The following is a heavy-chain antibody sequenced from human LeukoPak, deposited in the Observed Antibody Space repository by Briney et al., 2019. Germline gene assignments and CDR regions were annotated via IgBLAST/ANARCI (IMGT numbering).Heavy chain of an antibody. Sequence: PSETLSLTCTVSGGSISSYYWSWIRQPPGKGLEWIGYIYYSGSTNYNPSLKSRVTISVDTSKNQFSLKLGSVTAADTAVYYCARHRFAGYSSSSSGRRYFDYWGQGTLVTVSS. CDR3: ARHRFAGYSSSSSGRRYFDY. V-gene: IGHV4-59*08. CDR2: IYYSGST. CDR1: GGSISSYY. D-gene: IGHD6-13*01. J-gene: IGHJ4*02.